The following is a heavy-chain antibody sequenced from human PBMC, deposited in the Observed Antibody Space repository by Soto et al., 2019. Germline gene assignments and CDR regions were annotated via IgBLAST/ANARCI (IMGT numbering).Heavy chain of an antibody. Sequence: QVQLVQSGAEVKKSGASVKISCKASGYSFTGYYIHWVRQTPGQGFEWMGEISPNSGGTKYAQKFQGRVTMTRDTSITTVYMDLSNLSPDDTAVYSCGKGRSGVVGVFYWGQGTLVTVYS. D-gene: IGHD1-26*01. CDR2: ISPNSGGT. CDR3: GKGRSGVVGVFY. CDR1: GYSFTGYY. V-gene: IGHV1-2*02. J-gene: IGHJ4*02.